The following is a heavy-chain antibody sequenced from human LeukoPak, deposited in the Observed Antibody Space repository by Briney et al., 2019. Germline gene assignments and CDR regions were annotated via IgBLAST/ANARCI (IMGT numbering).Heavy chain of an antibody. CDR1: GYTFTSYD. J-gene: IGHJ4*02. CDR2: INPNSGKT. Sequence: GAAVKVSCKASGYTFTSYDIHWVRQDPGRGLDYLGWINPNSGKTGYTQKFQGRFSMTRDTSISTAYLELNSLTSEDTAVYYCARGGGFSFGAQSYYQLSLWGQGTLVTVSS. D-gene: IGHD3-10*01. V-gene: IGHV1-8*01. CDR3: ARGGGFSFGAQSYYQLSL.